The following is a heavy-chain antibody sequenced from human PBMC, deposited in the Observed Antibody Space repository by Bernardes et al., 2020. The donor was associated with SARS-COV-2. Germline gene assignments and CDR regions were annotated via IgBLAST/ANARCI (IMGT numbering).Heavy chain of an antibody. CDR1: GFTFDDYA. CDR3: AKDQQNPQLHSSGN. V-gene: IGHV3-9*01. J-gene: IGHJ4*02. CDR2: ISCNSGSI. D-gene: IGHD3-22*01. Sequence: GGSLRLSRAASGFTFDDYAMHWVRQAPGKGLEWVSGISCNSGSIGYADSVKGRFTISRDNAKNSLYLQMNSLRAEDTALYYCAKDQQNPQLHSSGNWGQGTLVTVSS.